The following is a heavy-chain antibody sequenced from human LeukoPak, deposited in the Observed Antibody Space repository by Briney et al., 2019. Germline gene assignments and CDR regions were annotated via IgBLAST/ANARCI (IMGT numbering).Heavy chain of an antibody. CDR3: ARGRIREQWVFYY. J-gene: IGHJ4*02. CDR1: GYTFTSYD. V-gene: IGHV1-8*01. D-gene: IGHD6-19*01. Sequence: ASVTVSCKASGYTFTSYDINWVRQATGQGLEWMGWMNPNSGNTGYAQKCQGRVTMTRNTSISTAYMELSSLRSEDTAVYYCARGRIREQWVFYYWGQGTLVTVSS. CDR2: MNPNSGNT.